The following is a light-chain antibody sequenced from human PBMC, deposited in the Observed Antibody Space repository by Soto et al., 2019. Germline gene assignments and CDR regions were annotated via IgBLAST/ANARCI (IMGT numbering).Light chain of an antibody. CDR2: EVT. CDR3: TAYTGNSTLLL. V-gene: IGLV2-14*01. Sequence: QSALTQPASVSGSPGQAITISCTGTSSDIGGYKYVSWYQQHPGKAPKLIIYEVTKRPSGVSDRFSGSKSGNTASLTISGLQAEDEADYYCTAYTGNSTLLLFGGGTKVTVL. CDR1: SSDIGGYKY. J-gene: IGLJ2*01.